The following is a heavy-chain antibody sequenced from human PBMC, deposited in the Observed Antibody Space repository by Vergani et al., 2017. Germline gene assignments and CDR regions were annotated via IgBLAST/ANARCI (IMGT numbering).Heavy chain of an antibody. CDR1: GYTFTGYY. J-gene: IGHJ6*02. CDR2: INPNSGGT. D-gene: IGHD1-26*01. CDR3: AREVSVGGDYSYGMDV. V-gene: IGHV1-2*02. Sequence: QVQLVQSGAEVKKPGASVKVSCKASGYTFTGYYMHWVRQAPGQGLEWMGWINPNSGGTNYAQKFQGRVTMTRDTSISTAYMELSRLRSDATAVYYCAREVSVGGDYSYGMDVWGQGTTVTVSS.